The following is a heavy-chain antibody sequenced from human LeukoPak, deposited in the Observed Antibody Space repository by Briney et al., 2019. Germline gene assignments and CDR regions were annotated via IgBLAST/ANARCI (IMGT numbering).Heavy chain of an antibody. D-gene: IGHD3-9*01. CDR1: GCSISSGSYY. CDR2: IYTSGST. CDR3: ARGGYDILRAFDY. Sequence: SETLSLTCTVSGCSISSGSYYWSWIRQPAGKGLEWIGRIYTSGSTNYNPSLKSRVTISVDTSKNQFSLKLSSVTAADTAVYYCARGGYDILRAFDYWGQGTLVTVSS. V-gene: IGHV4-61*02. J-gene: IGHJ4*02.